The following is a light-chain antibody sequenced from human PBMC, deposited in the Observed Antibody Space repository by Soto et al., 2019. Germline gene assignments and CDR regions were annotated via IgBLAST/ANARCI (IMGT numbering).Light chain of an antibody. CDR2: GAS. CDR1: QSVSSN. CDR3: QQYNNWPPERT. Sequence: EIVMTQSPATLSVSPGERATLSCRASQSVSSNLAWYQQKPGQAPRLLIYGASTRATGIPARFSGSWSRTEFSLTISSPQSTDFAIYFCQQYNNWPPERTFGQGTKVEIK. V-gene: IGKV3-15*01. J-gene: IGKJ1*01.